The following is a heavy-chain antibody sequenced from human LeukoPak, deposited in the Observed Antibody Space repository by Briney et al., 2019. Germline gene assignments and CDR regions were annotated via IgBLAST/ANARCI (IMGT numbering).Heavy chain of an antibody. CDR1: DGSISSYY. D-gene: IGHD3-22*01. CDR3: ARDRYDSVYNWFDP. V-gene: IGHV4-4*07. Sequence: TSSETLSLTCTVSDGSISSYYWSWIRQPAGKRLEWIGRIFSSGSTDYNPSLKSRVTMSVDTSKNQFSLKLSSVTAADTAMYSCARDRYDSVYNWFDPWGQGTLVTVSS. CDR2: IFSSGST. J-gene: IGHJ5*02.